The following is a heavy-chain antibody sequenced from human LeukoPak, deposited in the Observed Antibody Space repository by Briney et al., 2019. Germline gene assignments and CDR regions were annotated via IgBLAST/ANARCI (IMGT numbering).Heavy chain of an antibody. V-gene: IGHV4-59*01. CDR3: AREYSVSYGRVDY. J-gene: IGHJ4*02. CDR2: IYYSGST. CDR1: GGSISSYY. D-gene: IGHD1-26*01. Sequence: PSETLSLTCTVSGGSISSYYWSWIRQSPGKGLEWIGYIYYSGSTNYNPSLKSRVTISLDTSRKQFSLKLSSVTAADTAVYYCAREYSVSYGRVDYWGQGTLVTVSS.